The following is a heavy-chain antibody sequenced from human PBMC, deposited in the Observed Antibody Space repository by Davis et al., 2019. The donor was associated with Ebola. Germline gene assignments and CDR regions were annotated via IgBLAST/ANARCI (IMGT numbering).Heavy chain of an antibody. CDR3: AKDLVVPAAIRLYYYYYGMDV. CDR2: IWYDGSNK. J-gene: IGHJ6*02. CDR1: GFTFSSYG. Sequence: GSLRLSCAASGFTFSSYGMHWVRQAPGKGLEWVAVIWYDGSNKYYADSVKGRFTISRDNSKNTLYLQMNSLRAEDTAVYYCAKDLVVPAAIRLYYYYYGMDVWGQGTTVTVSS. V-gene: IGHV3-33*06. D-gene: IGHD2-2*02.